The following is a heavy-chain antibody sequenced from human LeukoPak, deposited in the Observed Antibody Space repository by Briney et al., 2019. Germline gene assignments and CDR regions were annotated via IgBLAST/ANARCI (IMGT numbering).Heavy chain of an antibody. CDR2: ISSSSSYI. CDR1: GFTFSSYS. CDR3: ARDLGFGCSGGSCYPGLYYYYGMDV. Sequence: GGSLRLSCVASGFTFSSYSMNWVRQAPGKGLEWVSSISSSSSYIYYADSVKGRFTISRDNAKNSLYLQMNSLRAEDTAVYYCARDLGFGCSGGSCYPGLYYYYGMDVWGQGTTVTVSS. V-gene: IGHV3-21*01. J-gene: IGHJ6*02. D-gene: IGHD2-15*01.